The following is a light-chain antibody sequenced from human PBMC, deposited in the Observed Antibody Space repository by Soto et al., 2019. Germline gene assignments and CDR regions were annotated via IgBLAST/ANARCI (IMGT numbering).Light chain of an antibody. V-gene: IGKV1-5*03. Sequence: DIQMTQSPSTLSASVGDRVTITCRASQSVTNWLAWYQQKPGKAPKLLIYKASTLESAVPSRFSGSGSGTEFTLTISCLQPNDFATYYCQQYNSYSSYTFDQGTKLEIK. CDR2: KAS. CDR3: QQYNSYSSYT. J-gene: IGKJ2*01. CDR1: QSVTNW.